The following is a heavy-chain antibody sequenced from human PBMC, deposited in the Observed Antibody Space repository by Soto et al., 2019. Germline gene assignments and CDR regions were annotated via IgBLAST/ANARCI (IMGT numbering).Heavy chain of an antibody. CDR3: ARHVSIAAAGVYYYYGMDV. Sequence: GESLKISCKGSGYSFTSYWIGWVRQMPGKGLEWMGIIYPGDSDTRYSPSFQGQVTISADKSISTAYLQWSSLKASDTAMYYCARHVSIAAAGVYYYYGMDVWGQGTTVTSP. J-gene: IGHJ6*02. V-gene: IGHV5-51*01. CDR1: GYSFTSYW. CDR2: IYPGDSDT. D-gene: IGHD6-13*01.